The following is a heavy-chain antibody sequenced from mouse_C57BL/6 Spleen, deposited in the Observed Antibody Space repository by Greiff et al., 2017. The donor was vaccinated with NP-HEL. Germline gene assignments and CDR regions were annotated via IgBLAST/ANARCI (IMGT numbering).Heavy chain of an antibody. D-gene: IGHD2-1*01. CDR2: IWSDGST. CDR1: GFSLTSYG. J-gene: IGHJ4*01. Sequence: QVQLKESGPGLVAPSQSLSITCTVSGFSLTSYGVHWVRQPPGKGLEWLVVIWSDGSTTYNSALKSRLSISKDNSKSQVFLKMNSLQTDDTAMYYCARHYGNYHYYAMDYWGQGTSVTVSS. CDR3: ARHYGNYHYYAMDY. V-gene: IGHV2-6-1*01.